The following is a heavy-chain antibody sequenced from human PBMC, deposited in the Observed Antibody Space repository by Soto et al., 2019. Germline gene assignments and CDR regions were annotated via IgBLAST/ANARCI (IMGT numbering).Heavy chain of an antibody. D-gene: IGHD1-1*01. CDR1: GDSVSSNSAA. CDR3: PRAPLEAHSYYYYGMDV. CDR2: TYYRSKWYN. V-gene: IGHV6-1*01. J-gene: IGHJ6*02. Sequence: SQTLSLTCAISGDSVSSNSAAWNWIRQSPSRGLEWLGRTYYRSKWYNDYAVSVKSRITINPDTSKNQFSLQLNSVTPEDTAVYYCPRAPLEAHSYYYYGMDVWGQGTTVTVSS.